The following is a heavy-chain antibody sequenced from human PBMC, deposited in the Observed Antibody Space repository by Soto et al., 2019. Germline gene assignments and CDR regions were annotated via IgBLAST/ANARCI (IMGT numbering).Heavy chain of an antibody. D-gene: IGHD6-13*01. CDR3: TTGVATAVYYFDF. CDR1: GFTFRNAW. CDR2: IKSNADDGTA. J-gene: IGHJ4*02. Sequence: EVQLVESGGDLVKPGGSLRLSCAASGFTFRNAWMSWVRQAPGKGLEWVGRIKSNADDGTADYAAPVKGRFTIARDDSENTLFLQVTSLKAEDTAVSYGTTGVATAVYYFDFWGQGTLVTVAA. V-gene: IGHV3-15*01.